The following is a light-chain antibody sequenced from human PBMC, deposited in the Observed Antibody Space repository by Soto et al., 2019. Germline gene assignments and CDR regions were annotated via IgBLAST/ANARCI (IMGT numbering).Light chain of an antibody. CDR1: QDITNY. CDR2: DES. J-gene: IGKJ2*02. Sequence: IQMTQSPSSLSASVGDRVTITCQASQDITNYLIWYQQKPEKAPKVLIYDESSLGTGVSSRFSGSGSGTHFTLTISSLQPEDIATYYCQQFDSVPCTFGQGTKLEIK. CDR3: QQFDSVPCT. V-gene: IGKV1-33*01.